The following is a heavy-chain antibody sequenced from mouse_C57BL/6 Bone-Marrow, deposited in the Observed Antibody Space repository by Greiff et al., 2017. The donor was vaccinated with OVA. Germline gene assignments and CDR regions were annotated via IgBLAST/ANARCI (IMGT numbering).Heavy chain of an antibody. Sequence: VQLQQSGPVLVKPGASVKMSCKASGYTFTDYYMNWVKQSPGKSLEWIGVINPCNGGTSYNQKCKGKATLTVDKSSSTAYMELNSLTSEDSAVYYCLTTVVPDYWGQGTTLTVSS. V-gene: IGHV1-19*01. D-gene: IGHD1-1*01. CDR2: INPCNGGT. J-gene: IGHJ2*01. CDR3: LTTVVPDY. CDR1: GYTFTDYY.